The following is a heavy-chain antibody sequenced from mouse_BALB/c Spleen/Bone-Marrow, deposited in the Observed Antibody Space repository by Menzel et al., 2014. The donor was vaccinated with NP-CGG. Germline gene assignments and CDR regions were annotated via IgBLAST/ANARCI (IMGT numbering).Heavy chain of an antibody. CDR1: GYTFSGYW. CDR2: ILPGSGST. Sequence: VQLQQSGAELMKPGASVKISCKATGYTFSGYWIEWVKQRPGHGLEWIGEILPGSGSTDYNEKFKGKATFTADTSSNTAYMQLSSQTSEDSAVYYCARRGYDGYHWGQGTTLTVSS. D-gene: IGHD2-3*01. CDR3: ARRGYDGYH. J-gene: IGHJ2*01. V-gene: IGHV1-9*01.